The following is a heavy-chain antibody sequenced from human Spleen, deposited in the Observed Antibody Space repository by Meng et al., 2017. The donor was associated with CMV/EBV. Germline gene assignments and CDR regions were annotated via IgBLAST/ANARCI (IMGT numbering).Heavy chain of an antibody. Sequence: GGSLRLSCAASGITLSSYEMNWVRQAPGKGLEWDSGITWNSVSFGYADSVTGRFTISRDNATNSLYLQLTSLRPEDTALYYCVKSDCSTTGCYTNGFDIWGQGTMVTVSS. V-gene: IGHV3-9*01. D-gene: IGHD2-2*02. CDR3: VKSDCSTTGCYTNGFDI. CDR1: GITLSSYE. J-gene: IGHJ3*02. CDR2: ITWNSVSF.